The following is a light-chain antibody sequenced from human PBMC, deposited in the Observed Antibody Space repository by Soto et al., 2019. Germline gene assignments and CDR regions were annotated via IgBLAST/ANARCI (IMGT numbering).Light chain of an antibody. CDR2: GAS. CDR1: QSVSSTH. J-gene: IGKJ3*01. CDR3: QRTYNAPFT. V-gene: IGKV3-20*01. Sequence: EIVSTQSPGTLSLSPGERATLSCRASQSVSSTHLAWYQQKPGQAPRLLIYGASSRETGIPDTFSGSGSGTDFTLTISSLQPEDFATYYCQRTYNAPFTFGPGTKVELK.